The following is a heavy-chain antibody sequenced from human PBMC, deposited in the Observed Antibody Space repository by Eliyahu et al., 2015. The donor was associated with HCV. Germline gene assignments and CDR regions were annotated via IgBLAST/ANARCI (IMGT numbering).Heavy chain of an antibody. CDR3: ARGGVEPPGSYYYYGMDV. J-gene: IGHJ6*02. CDR2: IIPIFGTA. CDR1: GXXFXSYA. V-gene: IGHV1-69*01. D-gene: IGHD1-1*01. Sequence: QVQLVQSGAEVKKPGSSVKVSCKASGXXFXSYAXSWXRXAPGXGLEWXGGIIPIFGTANYAQKFQGRVTITADESTSTAYMELSSLRSEDTAVYYCARGGVEPPGSYYYYGMDVWGQGTTVTVSS.